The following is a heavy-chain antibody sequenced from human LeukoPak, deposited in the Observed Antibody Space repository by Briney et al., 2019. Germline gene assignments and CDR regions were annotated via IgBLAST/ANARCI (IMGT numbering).Heavy chain of an antibody. Sequence: PGASVKVSCKASGYTFTGYYMHWVRQAPGQGLEWMGWINPNSGGTNYAQKFQGRVTMTRDTSISTAYMELSRLRSDDTAVYYCAPTYYYDSSGYYYWGQGTLVTVSS. CDR1: GYTFTGYY. J-gene: IGHJ4*02. CDR2: INPNSGGT. CDR3: APTYYYDSSGYYY. D-gene: IGHD3-22*01. V-gene: IGHV1-2*02.